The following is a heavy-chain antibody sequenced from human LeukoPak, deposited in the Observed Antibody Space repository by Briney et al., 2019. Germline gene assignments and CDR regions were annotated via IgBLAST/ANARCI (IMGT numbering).Heavy chain of an antibody. CDR1: GFTLSNYW. V-gene: IGHV3-74*03. CDR2: IHPDGSIT. D-gene: IGHD5-12*01. CDR3: APQQTYSPYNWFDP. J-gene: IGHJ5*02. Sequence: PGGSLRLSCAASGFTLSNYWMHWVRQAPGTGLVWVSRIHPDGSITTYADSVKGRFTISRDNAKNTLYLQMNSLRAEDTAVYYCAPQQTYSPYNWFDPWGQGTLVTVSS.